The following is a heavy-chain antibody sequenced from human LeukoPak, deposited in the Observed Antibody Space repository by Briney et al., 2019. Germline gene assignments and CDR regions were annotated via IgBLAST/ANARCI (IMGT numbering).Heavy chain of an antibody. Sequence: SETLSLTCTVSGGSISSSSYYWGWIRQPPGKGLEWIGSIYYSGSTYYNPSLKSRVTISVDTSKNQFSLKLSSVTAAETAVYYCAREGRYRYGYNEYHSYMDIWGKGTTVTVSS. V-gene: IGHV4-39*07. D-gene: IGHD5-24*01. CDR2: IYYSGST. J-gene: IGHJ6*03. CDR3: AREGRYRYGYNEYHSYMDI. CDR1: GGSISSSSYY.